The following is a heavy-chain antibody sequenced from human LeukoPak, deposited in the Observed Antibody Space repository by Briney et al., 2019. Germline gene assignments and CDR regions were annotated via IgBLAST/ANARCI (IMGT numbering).Heavy chain of an antibody. D-gene: IGHD1-26*01. CDR2: ISAYNGNT. J-gene: IGHJ6*03. V-gene: IGHV1-18*01. CDR1: GYTFTSYG. Sequence: ASVKVSCKASGYTFTSYGISWVRQAPGQGLEWMGWISAYNGNTNYAQKLQGRVTMTTDTSTSTAYMELRSLRSDDTAVYYCARDLGWELLRNYYYYYMDVWGKGTTVTASS. CDR3: ARDLGWELLRNYYYYYMDV.